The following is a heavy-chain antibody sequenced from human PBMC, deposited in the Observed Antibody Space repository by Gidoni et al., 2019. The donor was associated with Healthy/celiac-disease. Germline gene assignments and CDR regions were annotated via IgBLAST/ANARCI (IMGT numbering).Heavy chain of an antibody. Sequence: QVQLQESGPGLVKPSETLSLTCTVSGGSISSYYWSWIRQPAGKGLEWIGRIYTSGSTNYNPSLKSRVTMSVDTSKNQFSLKLSSVTAADTAVYYCAAVNSSGWPQMAFDIWGQGTMVTVSS. CDR3: AAVNSSGWPQMAFDI. J-gene: IGHJ3*02. V-gene: IGHV4-4*07. CDR2: IYTSGST. D-gene: IGHD6-19*01. CDR1: GGSISSYY.